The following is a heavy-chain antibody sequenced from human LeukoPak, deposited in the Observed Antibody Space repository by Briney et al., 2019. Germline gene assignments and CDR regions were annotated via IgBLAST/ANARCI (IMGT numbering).Heavy chain of an antibody. CDR3: ARDLTYSSSWYSFEY. V-gene: IGHV3-33*01. CDR1: GFTFSSYG. D-gene: IGHD6-13*01. J-gene: IGHJ4*02. CDR2: IWYDGSNK. Sequence: GGSLRLSCAASGFTFSSYGMHWVRQAPGKGLEWVAVIWYDGSNKYYADSVKGRFTISRDNSKSTLYLQMNSLRAEDTAVYYCARDLTYSSSWYSFEYWGQGTLVTVSS.